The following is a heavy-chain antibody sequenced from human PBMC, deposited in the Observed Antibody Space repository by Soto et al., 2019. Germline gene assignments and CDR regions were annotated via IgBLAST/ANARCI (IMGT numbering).Heavy chain of an antibody. CDR3: ARGADAMRPPNFDY. CDR1: GDSFSGYF. CDR2: ITEGGTT. J-gene: IGHJ4*02. V-gene: IGHV4-34*01. Sequence: PSETLSLTCAVHGDSFSGYFWTLIRQPPGKGLEWIAEITEGGTTNYSPSLKSRVSIAVDSSQRQFSLTLSSVTAADMAMYYCARGADAMRPPNFDYWHQGPMVTVSS.